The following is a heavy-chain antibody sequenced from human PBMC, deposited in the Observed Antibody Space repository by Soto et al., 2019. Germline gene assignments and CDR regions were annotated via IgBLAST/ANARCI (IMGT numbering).Heavy chain of an antibody. J-gene: IGHJ4*02. Sequence: GGSVRLSCAASRFTFSTYEMHWVRQAPGKGLEWVSCISSSGSSVYYADSVKGRFTISRDNSRNSLYLQMNSLGDEDTALYYCVRYCSSTLCNGVATRTFDYWGQGALVTVSS. CDR3: VRYCSSTLCNGVATRTFDY. D-gene: IGHD5-12*01. CDR2: ISSSGSSV. V-gene: IGHV3-48*03. CDR1: RFTFSTYE.